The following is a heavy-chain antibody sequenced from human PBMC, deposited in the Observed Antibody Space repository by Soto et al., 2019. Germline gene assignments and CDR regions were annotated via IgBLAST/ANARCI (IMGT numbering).Heavy chain of an antibody. D-gene: IGHD6-6*01. V-gene: IGHV4-59*01. CDR3: AGLIAARYYYYMDV. CDR2: IYYSGST. J-gene: IGHJ6*03. Sequence: SETLSLTCTVSGGSISSYYWSWIRQPPGKGLEWIGYIYYSGSTNYNPSLKSRVTISVDTSKNQFSLKLSSVTAADTAVYYCAGLIAARYYYYMDVWGKGTTVTV. CDR1: GGSISSYY.